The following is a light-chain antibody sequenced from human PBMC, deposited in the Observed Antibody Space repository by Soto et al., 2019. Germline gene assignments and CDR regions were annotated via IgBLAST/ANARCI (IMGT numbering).Light chain of an antibody. J-gene: IGLJ2*01. V-gene: IGLV2-11*01. CDR3: CSYADSSSFRVL. CDR1: SSDVGVYNY. CDR2: DVT. Sequence: QSVLTQPRSVSGSPGQSVTISCTGTSSDVGVYNYVSWYQQHPGKAPKLIIYDVTKRPSGVPDRFSGSKSANTASLIISGLQAADEAEYYCCCCSYADSSSFRVLLGGGTKLTVL.